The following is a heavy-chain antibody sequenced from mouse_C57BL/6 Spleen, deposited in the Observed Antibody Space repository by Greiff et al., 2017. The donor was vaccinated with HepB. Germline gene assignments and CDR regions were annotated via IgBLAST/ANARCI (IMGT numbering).Heavy chain of an antibody. D-gene: IGHD1-1*01. J-gene: IGHJ2*01. CDR2: IDPSDSYT. V-gene: IGHV1-50*01. Sequence: QVQLQQPGAELVKPGASVKLSCKASGYTFTSYWMQWVKQRPGQGLEWIGEIDPSDSYTNYNQKFKGKATLTVDTSSSTAYMQLSSLTSEDSAVYYCARRDGSSFYFDYWGQGTTLTVSS. CDR3: ARRDGSSFYFDY. CDR1: GYTFTSYW.